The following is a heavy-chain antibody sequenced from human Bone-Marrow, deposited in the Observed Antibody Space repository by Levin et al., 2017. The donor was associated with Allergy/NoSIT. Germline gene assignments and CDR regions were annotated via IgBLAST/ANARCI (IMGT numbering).Heavy chain of an antibody. CDR2: ISAYNGNT. Sequence: GESLKISCKASGYTFTSYGISWVRQAPGQGLEWMGWISAYNGNTNYAQKLQGRVTMTTDTSTSTAYMELRSLRSDDTAVYYRARGPPRYLWFRELLDWGQGTLVTVSS. CDR1: GYTFTSYG. V-gene: IGHV1-18*01. D-gene: IGHD3-10*01. J-gene: IGHJ4*02. CDR3: ARGPPRYLWFRELLD.